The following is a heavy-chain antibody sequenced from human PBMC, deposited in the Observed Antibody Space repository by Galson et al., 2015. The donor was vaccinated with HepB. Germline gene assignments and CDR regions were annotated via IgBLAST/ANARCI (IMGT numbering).Heavy chain of an antibody. J-gene: IGHJ1*01. D-gene: IGHD1-1*01. V-gene: IGHV5-51*01. Sequence: QSGAEVKKPGESLKVSCRGSGYSFTSYWIGWVRQMSGKGLEWMGIIYPADSETRYSPSFQGQVTISADKSTSTAYLQWSSLKASDTAMYYCARPRNINTWRGEYFQHWGQGTLVTVSS. CDR1: GYSFTSYW. CDR3: ARPRNINTWRGEYFQH. CDR2: IYPADSET.